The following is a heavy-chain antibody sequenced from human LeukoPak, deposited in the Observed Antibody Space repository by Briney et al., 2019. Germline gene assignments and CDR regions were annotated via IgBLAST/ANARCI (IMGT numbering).Heavy chain of an antibody. V-gene: IGHV4-39*07. CDR2: IYYSGST. D-gene: IGHD6-19*01. CDR3: ARSLRSSGWYVIGWFDP. Sequence: SETLSLTCTVSGGSISSSSYYWGWIRQPPGKGLEWIGSIYYSGSTYYNPSLKSRVTISVDTSKNQFSLKLSSVTAADTAVYYCARSLRSSGWYVIGWFDPWGQGTLVTVSS. J-gene: IGHJ5*02. CDR1: GGSISSSSYY.